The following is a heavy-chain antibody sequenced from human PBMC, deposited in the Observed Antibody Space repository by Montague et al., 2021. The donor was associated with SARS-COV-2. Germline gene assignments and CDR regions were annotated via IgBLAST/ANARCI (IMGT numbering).Heavy chain of an antibody. V-gene: IGHV4-39*01. CDR1: GASISSRSYY. CDR3: ATLPPSITIFGVVQGYYMDD. J-gene: IGHJ4*02. Sequence: SETLSLTCTVSGASISSRSYYWGWIRQPPGKGLEWIGFKYYSGSTYYNPTLKSRVTISVDTSKNQLSLKLSSVTAADTAVYYCATLPPSITIFGVVQGYYMDDWGQGTLVTVSS. D-gene: IGHD3-3*01. CDR2: KYYSGST.